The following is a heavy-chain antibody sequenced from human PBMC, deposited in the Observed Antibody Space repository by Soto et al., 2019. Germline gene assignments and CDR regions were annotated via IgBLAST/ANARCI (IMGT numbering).Heavy chain of an antibody. CDR1: GFTFSHAW. V-gene: IGHV3-15*07. CDR3: TRRIAVAGTYYFDY. CDR2: IKSISDGATT. Sequence: LLVESGGGFVQPGGSLRLSCVASGFTFSHAWMDWVRQAPGKGLEWVGRIKSISDGATTNYAASVAGRFTSSRDDSKNTLFLHVNGLKTEDTGVYYCTRRIAVAGTYYFDYWGQGTLVTVSS. D-gene: IGHD6-19*01. J-gene: IGHJ4*02.